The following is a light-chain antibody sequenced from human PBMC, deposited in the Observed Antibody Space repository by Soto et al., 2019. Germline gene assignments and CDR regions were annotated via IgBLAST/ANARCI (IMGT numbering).Light chain of an antibody. V-gene: IGLV1-51*01. CDR1: SSNIAKNY. J-gene: IGLJ2*01. Sequence: QSVLTQPPSVSAAPGEKVTISCSGSSSNIAKNYVSWYQQFPRTAPKLLIYDDNGRPSGIPDRFSGSKSGTSATLGITGLQTGDEAEYFCAAWDSSLSAVVFGGGTKVTVL. CDR3: AAWDSSLSAVV. CDR2: DDN.